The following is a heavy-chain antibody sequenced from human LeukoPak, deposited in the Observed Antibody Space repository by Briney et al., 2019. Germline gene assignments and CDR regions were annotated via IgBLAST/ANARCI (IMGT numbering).Heavy chain of an antibody. J-gene: IGHJ4*02. Sequence: ASVKVSCKASGYTIARYGISWVRQAPGQGLEWMGWTSLSKGYTNYAQKLLDRVTMTTDTSTSTAYMELRGLRSDDTAVYYCAREDTAMVIGYWGQGTLVTVSS. CDR1: GYTIARYG. CDR3: AREDTAMVIGY. V-gene: IGHV1-18*01. CDR2: TSLSKGYT. D-gene: IGHD5-18*01.